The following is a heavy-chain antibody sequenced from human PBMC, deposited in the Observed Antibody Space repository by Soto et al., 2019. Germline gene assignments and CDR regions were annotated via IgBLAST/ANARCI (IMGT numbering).Heavy chain of an antibody. CDR1: GGSISSNY. CDR2: VYNSGST. Sequence: GTLSLTCTVSGGSISSNYWTWIRQPPGKGLEWIGYVYNSGSTNYNPSLKSRVTISEDTSKSQFSLKVNSMTAADTAVYYCARYRREAVAGYTLDNWGQGILVTVSS. D-gene: IGHD6-13*01. J-gene: IGHJ4*02. V-gene: IGHV4-59*01. CDR3: ARYRREAVAGYTLDN.